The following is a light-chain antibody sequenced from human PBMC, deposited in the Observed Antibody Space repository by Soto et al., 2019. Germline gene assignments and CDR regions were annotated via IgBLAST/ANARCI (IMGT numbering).Light chain of an antibody. CDR3: CSFALGSTLI. Sequence: QSVLTQPASVSGSPGQSITISCTGTSSDVGNYNLVSWYQQYPGKAPKLMIYEGGKRPSGVSNRFSGSKSGNTASLTISGLQAEDEADYYCCSFALGSTLIFGGGTKLTVL. CDR2: EGG. CDR1: SSDVGNYNL. V-gene: IGLV2-23*01. J-gene: IGLJ2*01.